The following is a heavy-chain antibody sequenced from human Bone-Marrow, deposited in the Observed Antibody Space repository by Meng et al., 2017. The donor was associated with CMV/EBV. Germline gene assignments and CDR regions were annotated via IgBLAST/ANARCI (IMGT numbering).Heavy chain of an antibody. D-gene: IGHD2-15*01. V-gene: IGHV6-1*01. CDR2: TYYRSKWYN. Sequence: SQTLSLTCAISGDSVSSNSAAWNWIRQSPSRGLEWLGRTYYRSKWYNDYAVSVKSRITINPDTSKNQFSLQLNSVTPEDTAVYYCSRNQYCSGGNCYRERSFDYWGQGTLVTVSS. J-gene: IGHJ4*02. CDR3: SRNQYCSGGNCYRERSFDY. CDR1: GDSVSSNSAA.